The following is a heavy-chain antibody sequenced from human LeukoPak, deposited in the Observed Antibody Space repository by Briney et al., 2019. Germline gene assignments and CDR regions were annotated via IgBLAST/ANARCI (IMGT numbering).Heavy chain of an antibody. D-gene: IGHD3-22*01. Sequence: GGSLRLSCAASGFTFSSYWMSWVRQAPGKGLEWVANIKQDGSEKYYVDSVKGRFTISRDNAKNSLYLQMNSLRAEDTALYYCAKGYYYDSSGYLPSPFDYWGQGTLVTVSS. J-gene: IGHJ4*02. CDR2: IKQDGSEK. CDR3: AKGYYYDSSGYLPSPFDY. V-gene: IGHV3-7*03. CDR1: GFTFSSYW.